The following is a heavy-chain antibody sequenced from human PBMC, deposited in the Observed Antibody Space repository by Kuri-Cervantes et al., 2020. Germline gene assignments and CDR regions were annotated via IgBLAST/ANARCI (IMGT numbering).Heavy chain of an antibody. CDR2: ISYSGST. V-gene: IGHV4-31*03. J-gene: IGHJ4*02. CDR1: GGSISTGGFY. Sequence: SETLSLTCTVSGGSISTGGFYWNWIRQHPGKGLEWIGYISYSGSTYYNPSLKSRVTISVDTSKNQFSLKLSSVTAADTAVYYCARISIVGAIADYWGQGTLVT. D-gene: IGHD1-26*01. CDR3: ARISIVGAIADY.